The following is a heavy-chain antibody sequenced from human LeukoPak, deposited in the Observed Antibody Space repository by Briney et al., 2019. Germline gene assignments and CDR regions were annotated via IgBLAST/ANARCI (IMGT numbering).Heavy chain of an antibody. CDR3: ARGNLFDY. D-gene: IGHD2/OR15-2a*01. CDR1: GFTFSDYY. J-gene: IGHJ4*02. CDR2: IYSGGST. V-gene: IGHV3-66*01. Sequence: GGSLRLSCAASGFTFSDYYMSWIRQAPGKGLEWVSVIYSGGSTYYADSVKGRFTISRDNSKNTLYLQMNSLRAEDTAVYYCARGNLFDYWGQGTLVTVSS.